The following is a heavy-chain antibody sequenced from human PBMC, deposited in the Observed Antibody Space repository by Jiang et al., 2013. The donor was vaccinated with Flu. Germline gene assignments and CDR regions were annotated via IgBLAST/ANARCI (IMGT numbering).Heavy chain of an antibody. CDR3: ARLSTLVPGVIRDYFDF. CDR2: IYPGDSDT. V-gene: IGHV5-51*01. D-gene: IGHD3-10*01. J-gene: IGHJ4*02. Sequence: VQLVESAVEVKKPGESLKISCKGFGHSFTGYWIGWVRQLPGKGLECMGVIYPGDSDTRYSPSFQGQVTISVDKSTSTAFLQWSSLKASDTAMYFCARLSTLVPGVIRDYFDFWGQGTLVTVSS. CDR1: GHSFTGYW.